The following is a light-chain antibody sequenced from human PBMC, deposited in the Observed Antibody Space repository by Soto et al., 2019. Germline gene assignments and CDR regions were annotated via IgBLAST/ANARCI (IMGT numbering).Light chain of an antibody. CDR2: DAS. Sequence: DIQMTQSPSSLSASVGDRVTITCRASQSISNYLNWYQHKAGKAPKVLIYDASTVEAGVPSRFSGSGSGTDFTLTINSLQPEDFATYSCQQSYSTPITFGQGTRLEIK. V-gene: IGKV1-39*01. CDR1: QSISNY. J-gene: IGKJ5*01. CDR3: QQSYSTPIT.